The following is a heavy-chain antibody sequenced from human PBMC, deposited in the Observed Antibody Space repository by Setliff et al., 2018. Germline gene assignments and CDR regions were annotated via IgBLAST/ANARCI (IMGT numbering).Heavy chain of an antibody. Sequence: GESLRLSCAASGFTFDDYGMSWVRQVPGKGLEWVSSLNWNGRNTAYADSVKGRFTISRDNAGHSVYLQTNSLTGDDTAMYYCARGPYGSGSPLDYWGQGSLVTVSS. CDR2: LNWNGRNT. CDR1: GFTFDDYG. D-gene: IGHD3-10*01. CDR3: ARGPYGSGSPLDY. J-gene: IGHJ4*02. V-gene: IGHV3-20*04.